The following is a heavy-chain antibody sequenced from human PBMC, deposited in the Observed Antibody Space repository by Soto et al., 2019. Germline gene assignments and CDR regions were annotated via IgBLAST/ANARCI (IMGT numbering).Heavy chain of an antibody. CDR2: INGDGTST. V-gene: IGHV3-74*01. CDR1: GFTFTNHW. J-gene: IGHJ6*02. D-gene: IGHD2-2*02. Sequence: GGSLRLSCAATGFTFTNHWMHWVRQAPGKGLVWVSRINGDGTSTFYADSVKGRFAISRDNAMDTVYLQLSDLRGEDSAVYFCERGIPLRYGMDVWGQGTTVTISS. CDR3: ERGIPLRYGMDV.